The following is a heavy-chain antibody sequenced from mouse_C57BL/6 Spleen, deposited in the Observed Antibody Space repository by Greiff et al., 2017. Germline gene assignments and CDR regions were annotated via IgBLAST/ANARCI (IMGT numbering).Heavy chain of an antibody. Sequence: EVQLQQSGGGLVQPGGSMKLSCVASGFTFSNYWMNWVRQSPEKGLEWVAQIRLKSDNYATHYAESVKGRFTISRDDSKSSVYLQMNNLRAEDTGIYYCTGPWRGWYFDVWGTGTTVTVSS. J-gene: IGHJ1*03. V-gene: IGHV6-3*01. CDR2: IRLKSDNYAT. CDR3: TGPWRGWYFDV. CDR1: GFTFSNYW.